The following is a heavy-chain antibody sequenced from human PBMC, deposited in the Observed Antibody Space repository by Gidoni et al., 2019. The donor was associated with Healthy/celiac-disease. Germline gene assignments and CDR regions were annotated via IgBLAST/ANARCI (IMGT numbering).Heavy chain of an antibody. V-gene: IGHV3-9*01. J-gene: IGHJ4*02. D-gene: IGHD3-22*01. CDR3: AKAQYYYDSSGYYPIDY. CDR2: ISWNSGSI. CDR1: GFTFDDYA. Sequence: EVQLVESGGGLVQPGRSLRLSCAASGFTFDDYAMHWVRQAPGKGLGWVSGISWNSGSIGYADSVKGRFTISRDNAKNSLYLQMNSLRAEDTALYYCAKAQYYYDSSGYYPIDYWGQGTLVTVSS.